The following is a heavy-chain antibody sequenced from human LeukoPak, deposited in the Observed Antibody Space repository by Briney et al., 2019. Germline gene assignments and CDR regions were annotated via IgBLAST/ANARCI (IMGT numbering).Heavy chain of an antibody. CDR1: GFTFSGST. Sequence: GGSLRLSCAASGFTFSGSTMHWVRQASGKGLEWVGRIRSKANNYATAYATSVRGRFTLSRDDSKNTAYLQMNSLKTEDTAVYYCIRGAASGSYYGFDVWGQGATVTVSS. CDR3: IRGAASGSYYGFDV. CDR2: IRSKANNYAT. V-gene: IGHV3-73*01. D-gene: IGHD1-26*01. J-gene: IGHJ6*02.